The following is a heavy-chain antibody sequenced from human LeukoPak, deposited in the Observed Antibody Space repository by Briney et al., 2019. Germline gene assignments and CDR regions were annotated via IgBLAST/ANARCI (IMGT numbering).Heavy chain of an antibody. Sequence: ASVKVSCKASGGTFSSYAISWVRQAPGQGLEWMGGITPIFGTANYARKFQGRVTITTDESTSTAYMELSSLRSEDTAVYYCARGPRYGSGSYWDYWGQGTLVTVSS. CDR2: ITPIFGTA. V-gene: IGHV1-69*05. D-gene: IGHD3-10*01. CDR1: GGTFSSYA. CDR3: ARGPRYGSGSYWDY. J-gene: IGHJ4*02.